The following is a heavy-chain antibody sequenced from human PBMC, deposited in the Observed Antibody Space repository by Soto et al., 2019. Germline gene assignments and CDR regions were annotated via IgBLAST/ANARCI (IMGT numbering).Heavy chain of an antibody. CDR3: ARSLTEGYCTITGCYTRPLYGMDV. V-gene: IGHV1-2*02. Sequence: GGSVKVSCKASGYTFSGYYIHWLRQAPGHGLEWMGWINPNSGGTNYAQKFQGRVTVTRDTPTSTAYMELSRLTSDDTAVYYCARSLTEGYCTITGCYTRPLYGMDVWGQGTTVTVS. D-gene: IGHD2-2*02. J-gene: IGHJ6*02. CDR2: INPNSGGT. CDR1: GYTFSGYY.